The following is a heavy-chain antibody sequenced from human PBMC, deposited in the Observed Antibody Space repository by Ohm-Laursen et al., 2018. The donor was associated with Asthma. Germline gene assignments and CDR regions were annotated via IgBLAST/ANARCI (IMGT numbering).Heavy chain of an antibody. CDR1: GGAINRGGYY. Sequence: SDTLSLTCTVSGGAINRGGYYWSWIRQHPGKGLEYIGYIFHSGSAYYNPSLKSRVTISLDTSNIKFSLELGSVTAADTAVYYCARYTTAVTFDSWGQGTLVTVSS. J-gene: IGHJ5*01. V-gene: IGHV4-31*03. CDR3: ARYTTAVTFDS. CDR2: IFHSGSA. D-gene: IGHD4-17*01.